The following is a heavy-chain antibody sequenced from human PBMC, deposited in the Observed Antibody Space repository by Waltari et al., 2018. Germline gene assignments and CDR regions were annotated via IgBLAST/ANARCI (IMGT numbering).Heavy chain of an antibody. D-gene: IGHD3-16*02. J-gene: IGHJ3*02. V-gene: IGHV4-59*08. CDR1: GGSISSYY. Sequence: QVQLQESGPGLVKPSETLSLTCTVSGGSISSYYWSWIRQPPGKGLEWIGYIYYSGSTNYTPSLKGRFTISLDTSKSQFSLKLSSVPAADTAVYYCARLIHSEGPYDAFDIWGQGTMVTVSS. CDR2: IYYSGST. CDR3: ARLIHSEGPYDAFDI.